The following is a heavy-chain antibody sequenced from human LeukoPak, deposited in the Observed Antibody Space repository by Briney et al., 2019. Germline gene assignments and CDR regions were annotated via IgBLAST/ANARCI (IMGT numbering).Heavy chain of an antibody. CDR1: GFTFSSYY. Sequence: GGSLRLSCAASGFTFSSYYMSWVRQAPGKGLEWVSSISSTSTYIHDADSVKGRFTIYRDNAKNSLYLQMNSLRAEDTAMYYCARGMRQIDDAFDLWGQGTMVTVSS. J-gene: IGHJ3*01. CDR2: ISSTSTYI. V-gene: IGHV3-21*06. CDR3: ARGMRQIDDAFDL. D-gene: IGHD6-25*01.